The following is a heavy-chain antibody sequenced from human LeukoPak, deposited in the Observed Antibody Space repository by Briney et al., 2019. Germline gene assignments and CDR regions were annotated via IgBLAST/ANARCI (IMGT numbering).Heavy chain of an antibody. CDR2: ISAYNGNT. J-gene: IGHJ3*02. D-gene: IGHD3-10*01. CDR1: GYTFTSYG. Sequence: GASVKVSCKASGYTFTSYGISWVRQAPGQGLEWMGWISAYNGNTNYAQKLQGRVTMTTDTSTAIGYMEVRSLRSDDTAVYYCAREVRDPDAFDIWGQGTMVTVSS. V-gene: IGHV1-18*01. CDR3: AREVRDPDAFDI.